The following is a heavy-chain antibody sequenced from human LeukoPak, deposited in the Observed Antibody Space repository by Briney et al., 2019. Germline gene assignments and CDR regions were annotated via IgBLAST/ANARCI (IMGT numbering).Heavy chain of an antibody. CDR2: ISSSGRTV. Sequence: PGGSLRLSCAASGFTFSSYEMNWVRQAPRKGLEWVSYISSSGRTVYYADSVKGRFTISRDNAKNSLYVQMNSLGAEDTAVYYCARVTLGGGYYYYMDVWGKGTTVTVSS. V-gene: IGHV3-48*03. J-gene: IGHJ6*03. D-gene: IGHD3-10*01. CDR1: GFTFSSYE. CDR3: ARVTLGGGYYYYMDV.